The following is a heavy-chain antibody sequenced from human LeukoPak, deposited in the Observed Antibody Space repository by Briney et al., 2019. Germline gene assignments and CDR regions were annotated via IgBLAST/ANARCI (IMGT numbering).Heavy chain of an antibody. CDR1: GFTFSTDA. D-gene: IGHD6-19*01. CDR2: ISGSGGST. J-gene: IGHJ4*02. CDR3: ARDSSGWLKDY. Sequence: GGSLRLSCAASGFTFSTDARTWVRQAPGKGLQCVLAISGSGGSTYYGDCVKGRFTIYRDNSKNMMYLQMNSLSLEDTAVNYCARDSSGWLKDYWGQGTLVTVPT. V-gene: IGHV3-23*01.